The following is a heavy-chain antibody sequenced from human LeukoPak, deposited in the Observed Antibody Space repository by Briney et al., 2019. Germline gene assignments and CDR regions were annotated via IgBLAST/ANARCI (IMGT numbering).Heavy chain of an antibody. CDR1: GGSISSSSYY. Sequence: SETLSLTCTVSGGSISSSSYYWSWIRQPPGKGLEWIGYIYYSGSTNYNPSLKSRVTISVDTSKNQFSLKLSSVTAADTAVYYCARVMRYFDLWGRGTLVTVSS. V-gene: IGHV4-61*01. J-gene: IGHJ2*01. CDR3: ARVMRYFDL. D-gene: IGHD3-16*01. CDR2: IYYSGST.